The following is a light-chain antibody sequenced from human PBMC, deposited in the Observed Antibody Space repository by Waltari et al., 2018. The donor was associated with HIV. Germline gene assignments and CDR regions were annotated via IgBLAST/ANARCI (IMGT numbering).Light chain of an antibody. V-gene: IGKV1-5*03. J-gene: IGKJ2*01. CDR2: KAS. CDR3: QQYDNHPYT. CDR1: QSIRPW. Sequence: DIQMTQSPSTLSASVGDRVTITCRASQSIRPWLAWYQQESGKAPKLLISKASSLASGVPSRFSASGSGTEFSLTISSLQPDDFAIYYCQQYDNHPYTFGQGTKLEIK.